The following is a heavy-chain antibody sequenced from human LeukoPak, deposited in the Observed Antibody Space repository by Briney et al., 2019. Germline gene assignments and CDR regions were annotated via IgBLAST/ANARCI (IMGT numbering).Heavy chain of an antibody. J-gene: IGHJ3*02. D-gene: IGHD3-22*01. V-gene: IGHV4-59*01. CDR3: AREAYYYDSSGYSDAFDI. CDR2: IYYSGST. Sequence: SETLSLTCTVSGGSIGSYYWSWIRQPPGKGLEWIGYIYYSGSTNYNPSLKSRVTISVDTSKNQFSLKLSSVTAADTAVYYCAREAYYYDSSGYSDAFDIWGQGTMVTVSS. CDR1: GGSIGSYY.